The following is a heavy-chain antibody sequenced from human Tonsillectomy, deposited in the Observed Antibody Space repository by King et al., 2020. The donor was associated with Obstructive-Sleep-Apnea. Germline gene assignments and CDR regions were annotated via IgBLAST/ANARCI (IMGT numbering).Heavy chain of an antibody. J-gene: IGHJ6*02. Sequence: VQLVESGGGVVQPGRSLRLSWSASGFTFSSYGMHWVRQAPGQGLEWVAFCWYDGSNKYYADSVMGRFTISRDNSKNTLDLQMNSLRAEDTAVYYCVKGVVAAARRYYYGMDVWGQGTTVTASS. CDR2: CWYDGSNK. D-gene: IGHD2-15*01. V-gene: IGHV3-33*06. CDR1: GFTFSSYG. CDR3: VKGVVAAARRYYYGMDV.